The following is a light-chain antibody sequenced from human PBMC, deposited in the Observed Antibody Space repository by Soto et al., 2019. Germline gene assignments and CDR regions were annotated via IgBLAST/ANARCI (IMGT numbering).Light chain of an antibody. J-gene: IGLJ2*01. V-gene: IGLV2-14*01. CDR1: SSDVGGYNY. CDR2: DVS. CDR3: SSYTSSSTLDVV. Sequence: QSALTQPASVSGSPGQSITISCTGTSSDVGGYNYVSLYQQHPGKAPKLMIYDVSNRPSGVSNRFSGSKSGNTASLTISGLQAEDEADYYCSSYTSSSTLDVVFGGGTQLTVL.